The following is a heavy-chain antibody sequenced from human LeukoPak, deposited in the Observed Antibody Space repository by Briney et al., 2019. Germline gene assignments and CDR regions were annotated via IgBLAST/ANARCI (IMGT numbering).Heavy chain of an antibody. CDR1: GYTFTSYG. J-gene: IGHJ2*01. CDR3: ARSDSSGSYWYFDL. D-gene: IGHD3-22*01. CDR2: ISAYNGNT. V-gene: IGHV1-18*01. Sequence: ASVKVSCKAPGYTFTSYGISWVRQAPGQGLEWMGWISAYNGNTNYAQKLQGRVTMTTDTSTSTAYMELRSLRSDDTAVYYCARSDSSGSYWYFDLWAVAPWSLSPQ.